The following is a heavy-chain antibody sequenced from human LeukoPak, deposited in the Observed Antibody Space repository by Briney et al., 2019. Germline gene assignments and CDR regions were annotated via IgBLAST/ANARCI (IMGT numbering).Heavy chain of an antibody. V-gene: IGHV4-34*01. CDR2: INHSGST. D-gene: IGHD2-21*02. CDR3: KVVTATHYYYYYMDV. Sequence: SETLSLTCTVSGGSISNYYWSWIRQPPGKGLEWIGEINHSGSTNYNPSLKSRVTISVDTSKNQFSLKLSSVTAADTAVYYCKVVTATHYYYYYMDVWGKGTTVTVSS. CDR1: GGSISNYY. J-gene: IGHJ6*03.